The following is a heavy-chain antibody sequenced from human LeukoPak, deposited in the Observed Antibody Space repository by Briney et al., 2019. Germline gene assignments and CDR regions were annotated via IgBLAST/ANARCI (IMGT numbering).Heavy chain of an antibody. J-gene: IGHJ4*02. V-gene: IGHV3-48*01. Sequence: GGSLRLSCAASGFTFTSSNMNWVRQAPGKGLEWVSYISSSSSTIYYADSVKGRFTISRDNSKNTMYLQMNSLRAEDTAVYYCARGDPYYYDSSGYYCWGQGTLVTVYS. CDR2: ISSSSSTI. CDR3: ARGDPYYYDSSGYYC. CDR1: GFTFTSSN. D-gene: IGHD3-22*01.